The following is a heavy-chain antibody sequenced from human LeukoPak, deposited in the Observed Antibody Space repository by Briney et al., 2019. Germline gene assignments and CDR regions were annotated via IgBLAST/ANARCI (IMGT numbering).Heavy chain of an antibody. CDR2: IWYGGSNK. V-gene: IGHV3-33*01. D-gene: IGHD3-10*01. CDR3: ARDYYGSGSYYGPDY. CDR1: GFTFSSYG. J-gene: IGHJ4*02. Sequence: GRSLRLSCAASGFTFSSYGMHWVRQAPGTGLEWVAVIWYGGSNKYYADSVKGRFTISRDNSKNTLYLQMNSLRAEDTAVYYCARDYYGSGSYYGPDYWGQGTLVTVSS.